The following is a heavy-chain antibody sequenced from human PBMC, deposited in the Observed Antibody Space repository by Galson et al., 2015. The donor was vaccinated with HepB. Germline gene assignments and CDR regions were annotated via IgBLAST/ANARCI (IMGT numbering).Heavy chain of an antibody. D-gene: IGHD3-3*01. Sequence: SLRLSCAASGFTFNIYSMNWVRQAPGEGLEWVSSISSSSNYIHYADSVKGRFTISRDNAKNSLYLQMNSLRAEDTAVYYCVRARREILRFFDSDHWGQGTLVTVSS. J-gene: IGHJ4*02. V-gene: IGHV3-21*01. CDR1: GFTFNIYS. CDR2: ISSSSNYI. CDR3: VRARREILRFFDSDH.